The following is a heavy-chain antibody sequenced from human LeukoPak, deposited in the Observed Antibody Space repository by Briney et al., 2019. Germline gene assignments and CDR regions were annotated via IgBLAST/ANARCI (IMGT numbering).Heavy chain of an antibody. J-gene: IGHJ4*02. Sequence: GGSLRLSCAASGFTFSSYSMNWVRQAPGKGLEWVSSISSSSYIYYADSVKGRFTISRDNAKNSLYLQMNSLRAEDTAVYYCARDSDMYYYDSSGYYYFDYWGQGTLVTVSS. D-gene: IGHD3-22*01. CDR3: ARDSDMYYYDSSGYYYFDY. CDR2: ISSSSYI. CDR1: GFTFSSYS. V-gene: IGHV3-21*01.